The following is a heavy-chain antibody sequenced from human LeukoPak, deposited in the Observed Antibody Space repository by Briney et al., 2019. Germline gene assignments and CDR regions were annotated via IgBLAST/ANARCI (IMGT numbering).Heavy chain of an antibody. J-gene: IGHJ6*03. CDR2: ITHSGSS. V-gene: IGHV4-34*01. CDR1: GGSFSPYY. CDR3: ARGRAIFHHNYYYMDV. Sequence: SETLSLTCAVNGGSFSPYYWIWIRQPPGKGLEWIGEITHSGSSNYNPSLKSRVTISVDTSKNQFSLKVSSVTAADTAVYYCARGRAIFHHNYYYMDVWGKGTTVTVSS. D-gene: IGHD3-9*01.